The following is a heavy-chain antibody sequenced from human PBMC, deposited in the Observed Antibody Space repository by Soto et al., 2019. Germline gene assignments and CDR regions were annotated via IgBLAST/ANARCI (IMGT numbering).Heavy chain of an antibody. Sequence: EVQLLESGGGLVQPGGSLRLSCAASGFIFSTYAMSWVRQAPGKGLEWVSALSGSGASTYYADSVKGRFTISRDNSKNTLDLQMNSLRAEDTAVYYCAKSAEGSGSYYYDGMDVWGQGTTVTVSS. CDR1: GFIFSTYA. V-gene: IGHV3-23*01. CDR3: AKSAEGSGSYYYDGMDV. J-gene: IGHJ6*02. CDR2: LSGSGAST.